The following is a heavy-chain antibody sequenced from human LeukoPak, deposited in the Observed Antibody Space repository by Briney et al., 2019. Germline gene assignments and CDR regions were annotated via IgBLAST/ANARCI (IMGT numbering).Heavy chain of an antibody. J-gene: IGHJ3*01. V-gene: IGHV3-23*01. Sequence: GGSLRPSCAASGFNFRDAAMTWDRQAPGKGLEWVSLISFSGDNSYYADSVKGRFTISRDNSKNTLSLQMNSLRVEVTAIYYCAKDIQLSTWGLGTMVAVSS. D-gene: IGHD5-24*01. CDR2: ISFSGDNS. CDR3: AKDIQLST. CDR1: GFNFRDAA.